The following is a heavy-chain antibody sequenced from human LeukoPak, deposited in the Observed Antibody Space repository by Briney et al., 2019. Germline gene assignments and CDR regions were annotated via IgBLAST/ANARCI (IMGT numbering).Heavy chain of an antibody. V-gene: IGHV3-30-3*01. J-gene: IGHJ4*02. CDR1: GFTFSSYA. CDR2: ISYDGSNK. Sequence: GGSLRLSCAASGFTFSSYAMHWVRQAPGKGLEWVAVISYDGSNKYYADPVKGRFTISRDNSKNTLYLQMNSLRAEDTAVYYCARDPDDYVWGSYRYSRRLDYWGQGTLVTVSS. D-gene: IGHD3-16*02. CDR3: ARDPDDYVWGSYRYSRRLDY.